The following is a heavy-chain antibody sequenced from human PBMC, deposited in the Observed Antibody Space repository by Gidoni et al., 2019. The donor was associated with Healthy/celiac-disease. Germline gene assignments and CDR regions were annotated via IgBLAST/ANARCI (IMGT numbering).Heavy chain of an antibody. CDR1: GFTSSSYA. CDR2: ISYDGSNK. Sequence: QVQLVESGGGVVQPGRSLRLSCAAYGFTSSSYAMHWVRQAPGKGLGWVAVISYDGSNKYYADSVKGRFTISRDNSKNTLYLQMNSLRAEDTAVYYCARDMGYSYFYGMDVWGQGTTVTVSS. CDR3: ARDMGYSYFYGMDV. V-gene: IGHV3-30-3*01. J-gene: IGHJ6*02. D-gene: IGHD5-18*01.